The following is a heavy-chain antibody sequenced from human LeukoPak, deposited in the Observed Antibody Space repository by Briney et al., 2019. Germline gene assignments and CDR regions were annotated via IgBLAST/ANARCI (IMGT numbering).Heavy chain of an antibody. CDR2: IGGSDGRT. Sequence: GGSPRLSCAASGFTFSTYAMSWVRQAPGKGLEWVSLIGGSDGRTRYADSVKGRFTISRDNSKNTLYLEMNSLRAEDTAVYYCAKDSSSYDWGYMDVWGKGTTVTLSS. CDR1: GFTFSTYA. D-gene: IGHD3-22*01. CDR3: AKDSSSYDWGYMDV. J-gene: IGHJ6*03. V-gene: IGHV3-23*01.